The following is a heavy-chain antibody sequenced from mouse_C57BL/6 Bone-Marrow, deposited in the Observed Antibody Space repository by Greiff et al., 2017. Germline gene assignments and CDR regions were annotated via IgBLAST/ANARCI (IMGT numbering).Heavy chain of an antibody. CDR3: ARGWLLR. CDR2: ISSGSSTI. Sequence: EVKLVESGGGLVKPGGSLKLSCAASGFTFSDYGMHWVRQAPEKGLEWVAYISSGSSTIYYADTVKGRFTISRENDKNTLFLQMTSLGSEDTAMYYCARGWLLRWGTGTTVTVSS. V-gene: IGHV5-17*01. D-gene: IGHD2-3*01. J-gene: IGHJ1*03. CDR1: GFTFSDYG.